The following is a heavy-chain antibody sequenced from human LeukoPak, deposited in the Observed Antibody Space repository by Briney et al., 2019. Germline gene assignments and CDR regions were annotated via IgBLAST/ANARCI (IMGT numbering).Heavy chain of an antibody. CDR1: GYKFSDCY. D-gene: IGHD4-17*01. J-gene: IGHJ5*01. CDR3: ARGTVTTSFVLSEWFDS. V-gene: IGHV1-2*02. Sequence: GASVKVSCKPSGYKFSDCYILRVRQAPGQGLEWMGWINPKSGASSSAQSFQGRVTMTRDTSLNTLYMELSRLTSDDTAVYFCARGTVTTSFVLSEWFDSWGPGDLVTVSS. CDR2: INPKSGAS.